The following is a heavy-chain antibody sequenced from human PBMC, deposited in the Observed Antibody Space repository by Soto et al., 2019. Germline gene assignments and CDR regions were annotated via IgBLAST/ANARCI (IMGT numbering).Heavy chain of an antibody. V-gene: IGHV3-33*01. CDR1: GFTFSSYG. J-gene: IGHJ4*02. Sequence: PGGSLRLSCAASGFTFSSYGMHWVRQAPGKGLEWVAVIWYDGSNKYYADSVKGRFTISRDNSKNTLYLQMNSLRAEDTAVYYCARDGYSRAWYPGYWGQGTLVTLSS. CDR2: IWYDGSNK. D-gene: IGHD6-19*01. CDR3: ARDGYSRAWYPGY.